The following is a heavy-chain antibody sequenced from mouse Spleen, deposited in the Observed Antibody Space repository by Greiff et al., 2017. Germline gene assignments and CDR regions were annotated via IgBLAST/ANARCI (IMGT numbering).Heavy chain of an antibody. V-gene: IGHV5-9-3*01. CDR3: ERHRGTYYAMDY. Sequence: EVQVVESGGGLVKLGGSLKLSCAASGFTFSSYAMSWVRQTPEKRLEWVATISSGGGNTYYPDSVKGRFTISRDNAKNTLYLQMSSLKSEDTAMYDCERHRGTYYAMDYWGQGTSVTVSS. CDR1: GFTFSSYA. CDR2: ISSGGGNT. J-gene: IGHJ4*01. D-gene: IGHD4-1*01.